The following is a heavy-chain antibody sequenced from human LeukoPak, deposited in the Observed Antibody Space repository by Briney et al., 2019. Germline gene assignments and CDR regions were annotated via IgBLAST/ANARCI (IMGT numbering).Heavy chain of an antibody. CDR3: ARESSSWYYFDY. J-gene: IGHJ4*02. CDR1: GFTFSTYG. D-gene: IGHD6-13*01. CDR2: IWSDGSNK. Sequence: GGSLRLSCAASGFTFSTYGMHWVRQAPGKGLEWVAVIWSDGSNKYYADSVKGRFTISRDNSKNTLHVQMNSLRAEDTAVYYCARESSSWYYFDYWGQGTLVTVSS. V-gene: IGHV3-33*01.